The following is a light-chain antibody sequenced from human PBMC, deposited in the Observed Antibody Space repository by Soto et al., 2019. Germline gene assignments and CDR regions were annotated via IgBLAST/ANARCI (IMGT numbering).Light chain of an antibody. CDR1: SSDVGDYNY. J-gene: IGLJ1*01. CDR2: DVS. CDR3: SSYTSSSTLHV. V-gene: IGLV2-14*03. Sequence: QSALTQPASVSGSPGQSITISCTGTSSDVGDYNYVSWYQQHPGKAPKLMIYDVSNRPSGVSNRFSGSKSGNTASLTISGLQAEDEADYHCSSYTSSSTLHVFGTGTKVTVL.